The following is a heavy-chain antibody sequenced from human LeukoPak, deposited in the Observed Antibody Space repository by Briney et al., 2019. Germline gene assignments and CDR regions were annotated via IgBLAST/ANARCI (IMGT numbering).Heavy chain of an antibody. CDR1: GFTLSSYE. V-gene: IGHV3-48*03. D-gene: IGHD3-10*01. Sequence: GGSLRLSCAPSGFTLSSYEMNWVRQAPGKGLEWVSYISSSGSTIYYADSVKGRFTISRDNAKNSLYLQMNSLRAEDTAVYYCASFYGSGSYRSPRDYWGQGTLVTVSS. CDR3: ASFYGSGSYRSPRDY. CDR2: ISSSGSTI. J-gene: IGHJ4*02.